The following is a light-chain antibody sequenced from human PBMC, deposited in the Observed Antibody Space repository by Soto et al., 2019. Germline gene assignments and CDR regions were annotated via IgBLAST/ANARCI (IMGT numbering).Light chain of an antibody. CDR2: AAS. CDR3: QQLNSYPL. V-gene: IGKV1-9*01. Sequence: DIRLTQSPSFLSASVGDRVTITCRASQGISSYLAWYQQKPGKAPKLLIYAASTFQSGVPSRFSGSGSGTEFTLTISSLQPEDFATYFCQQLNSYPLFGPGTKVDIK. CDR1: QGISSY. J-gene: IGKJ3*01.